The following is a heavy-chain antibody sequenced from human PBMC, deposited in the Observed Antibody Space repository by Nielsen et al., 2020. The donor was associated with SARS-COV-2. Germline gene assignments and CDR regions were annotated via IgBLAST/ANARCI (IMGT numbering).Heavy chain of an antibody. J-gene: IGHJ4*02. CDR3: ARGSPPYYDSSGVDY. CDR2: IYYSGST. Sequence: WIRQPPGKGLEWIGSIYYSGSTYYNPSLKSRVTISVDTSKNQFSLKLSSVTAADTAVYYCARGSPPYYDSSGVDYWGQGTLVTVSS. D-gene: IGHD3-22*01. V-gene: IGHV4-39*07.